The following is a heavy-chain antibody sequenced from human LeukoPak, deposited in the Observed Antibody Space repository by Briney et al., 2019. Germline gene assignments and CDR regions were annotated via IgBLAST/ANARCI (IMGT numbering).Heavy chain of an antibody. V-gene: IGHV4-59*01. CDR1: GGSISSYY. CDR2: IYYSGST. J-gene: IGHJ5*02. CDR3: ARGAMVIPAAPPLNWFDP. Sequence: SETLSLTCTVSGGSISSYYWSWIRQPPGKGLEWIGYIYYSGSTNYNPSLKSRVTISVDTSKNQFSLKLSSVTAADTAVYYCARGAMVIPAAPPLNWFDPWGQGTLVTVSS. D-gene: IGHD2-2*01.